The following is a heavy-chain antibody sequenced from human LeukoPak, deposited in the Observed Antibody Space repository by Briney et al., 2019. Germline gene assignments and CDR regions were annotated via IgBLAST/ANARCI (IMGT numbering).Heavy chain of an antibody. D-gene: IGHD5-24*01. CDR1: GGSISTYY. Sequence: SETLSLTCTVSGGSISTYYWSCIRQPPGKGLEWIGYIYYSGSTNYTPSLKSRVTISVDTSKNQFSLKLSSVTAADAAVYYCARGRSRDGYDYDYWGQGTLVTVSS. CDR2: IYYSGST. J-gene: IGHJ4*02. V-gene: IGHV4-59*01. CDR3: ARGRSRDGYDYDY.